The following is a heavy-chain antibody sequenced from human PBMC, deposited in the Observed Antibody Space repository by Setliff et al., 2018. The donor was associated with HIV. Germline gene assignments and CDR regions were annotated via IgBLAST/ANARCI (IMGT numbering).Heavy chain of an antibody. J-gene: IGHJ4*02. CDR3: ARDLNWAFDY. D-gene: IGHD1-1*01. CDR1: GFTVSRYY. V-gene: IGHV3-53*04. CDR2: IYSGGTT. Sequence: GGSLRLSCAASGFTVSRYYMSWVRQAPGKGLEWVSTIYSGGTTYYADSVRGRFIISRHNSNNTLYLQMNSLRAEDSAVYYCARDLNWAFDYWGQGILVTVSS.